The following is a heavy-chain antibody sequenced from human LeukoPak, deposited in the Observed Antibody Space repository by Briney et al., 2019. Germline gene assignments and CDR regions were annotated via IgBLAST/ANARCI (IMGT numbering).Heavy chain of an antibody. J-gene: IGHJ4*02. V-gene: IGHV3-21*01. D-gene: IGHD4-17*01. CDR1: GFTFSSYS. Sequence: PGGSLRLSCAASGFTFSSYSMNWVRQAPGKGLEWVSSISSSSYIYYADSVKGRFTISRDNAKNSLYLQMNSLRAEDTAVYYCARDGAVTKGDYWGQGTLVAVSS. CDR2: ISSSSYI. CDR3: ARDGAVTKGDY.